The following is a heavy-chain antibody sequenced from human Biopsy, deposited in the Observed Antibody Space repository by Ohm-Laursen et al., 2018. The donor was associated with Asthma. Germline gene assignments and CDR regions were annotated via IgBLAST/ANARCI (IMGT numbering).Heavy chain of an antibody. CDR3: ARVAYGDLTCFDP. CDR2: IYSGGTS. Sequence: SLRLSCAASGFTVSRDHMFWVRQAPGKGLEWVSVIYSGGTSHTADSVRGRFTISRDNSKNTLYLQMNSLTPDDTAVYYCARVAYGDLTCFDPWGQGTLVTVSS. V-gene: IGHV3-53*05. CDR1: GFTVSRDH. J-gene: IGHJ5*02. D-gene: IGHD4-17*01.